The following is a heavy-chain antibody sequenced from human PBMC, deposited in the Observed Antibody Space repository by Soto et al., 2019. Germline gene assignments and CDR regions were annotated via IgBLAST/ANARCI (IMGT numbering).Heavy chain of an antibody. Sequence: QVLLVQSGADVKKPGASVKVSCKTSGYTFTEFDINWVRQAPGQGLEWLGWMNTNTGKTGYAQKFQGRVTMTRDTSISTAYMERRRLRSEDTAVYYCARVVRFFGGHAGYWGQGTLVTVSS. V-gene: IGHV1-8*01. J-gene: IGHJ4*02. CDR2: MNTNTGKT. D-gene: IGHD3-3*01. CDR1: GYTFTEFD. CDR3: ARVVRFFGGHAGY.